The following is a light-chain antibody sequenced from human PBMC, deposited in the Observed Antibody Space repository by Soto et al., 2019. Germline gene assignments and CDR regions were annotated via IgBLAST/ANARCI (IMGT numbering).Light chain of an antibody. Sequence: DIPMTQFPFFLAASVGDRGTLPCPAGQGIWEYLNWYQQKPGEAPKLLIYDASNLETGVPSRFSGSGSGTDFTFTINSLQPEDIATYYCQQYDNLPLFGGGTKVEI. J-gene: IGKJ4*01. V-gene: IGKV1-33*01. CDR3: QQYDNLPL. CDR1: QGIWEY. CDR2: DAS.